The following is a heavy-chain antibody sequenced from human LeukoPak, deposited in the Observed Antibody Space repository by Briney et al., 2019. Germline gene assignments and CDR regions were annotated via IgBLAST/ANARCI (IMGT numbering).Heavy chain of an antibody. CDR3: ARDAHIAAAGKGEDY. Sequence: SETLSLTCTVSGYSISSGYYWGWIRQPPGKGLEWIGSIYHSGSTYYNPSLKSRVTISVDTSKNQFSLKLSSVTAADTAVYYCARDAHIAAAGKGEDYWGQGTLVTVSS. J-gene: IGHJ4*02. V-gene: IGHV4-38-2*02. CDR1: GYSISSGYY. CDR2: IYHSGST. D-gene: IGHD6-13*01.